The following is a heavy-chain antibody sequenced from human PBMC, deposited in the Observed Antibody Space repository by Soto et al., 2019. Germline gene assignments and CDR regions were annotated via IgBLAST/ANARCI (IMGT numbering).Heavy chain of an antibody. Sequence: QVQLQESGPGLVKPSQTLSPTCTVSGDSISSGGYYWSWIRQHPGKGLEWIGYIYYSGSTYYNPSLKSRVTISVDTSKNQLSLKLSSVTAADTAVYYCAASCVGCGGFNYYGMDVWGQGTTVTVSS. CDR2: IYYSGST. CDR1: GDSISSGGYY. V-gene: IGHV4-31*03. J-gene: IGHJ6*02. CDR3: AASCVGCGGFNYYGMDV. D-gene: IGHD2-21*01.